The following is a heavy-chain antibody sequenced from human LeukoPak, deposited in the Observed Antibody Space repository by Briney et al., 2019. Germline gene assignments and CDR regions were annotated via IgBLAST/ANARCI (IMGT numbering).Heavy chain of an antibody. CDR2: INHSGST. CDR3: ARGGRRGHCSSTSCYTIYYYYGMDV. D-gene: IGHD2-2*02. J-gene: IGHJ6*02. Sequence: PSETLSLTCAVYGGSFSGYYWSWIRQPPGKGLEWIGEINHSGSTNYNPSLKSRVTISVDTSKNQFSLKLSSVTAADTAVYYCARGGRRGHCSSTSCYTIYYYYGMDVWGQGTTVTVSS. CDR1: GGSFSGYY. V-gene: IGHV4-34*01.